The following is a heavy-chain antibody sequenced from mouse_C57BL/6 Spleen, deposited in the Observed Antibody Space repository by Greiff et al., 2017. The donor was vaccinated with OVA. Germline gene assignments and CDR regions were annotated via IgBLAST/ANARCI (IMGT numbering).Heavy chain of an antibody. D-gene: IGHD2-5*01. Sequence: EVMLVESGGGLVKPGGSLKLSCAASGFTFSDYGMHWVRQAPEKGLEWVAYISSGSSTIYYADTVKGRFTISRDNAKNTLFLQMTSLRSEDTAMYYGARPRSNFSWYFDVWGTGTTVTVAS. CDR2: ISSGSSTI. CDR1: GFTFSDYG. J-gene: IGHJ1*03. V-gene: IGHV5-17*01. CDR3: ARPRSNFSWYFDV.